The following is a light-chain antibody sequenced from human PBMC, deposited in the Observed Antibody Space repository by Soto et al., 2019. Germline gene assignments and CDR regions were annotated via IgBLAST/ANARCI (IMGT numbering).Light chain of an antibody. CDR1: SSDVGGYNY. CDR3: CSYAGSYTDV. Sequence: QSVLTQPRSVSGSPGQSVTISCTGTSSDVGGYNYVSWYQQHPGKAPKLMIYDVRKWPSGVPDRFSGSKSGNTASLTISGLQAEDEADYYCCSYAGSYTDVFGTGTKVTVL. CDR2: DVR. V-gene: IGLV2-11*01. J-gene: IGLJ1*01.